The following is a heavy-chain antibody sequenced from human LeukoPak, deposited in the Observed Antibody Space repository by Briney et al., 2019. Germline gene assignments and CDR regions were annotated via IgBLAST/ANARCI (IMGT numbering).Heavy chain of an antibody. D-gene: IGHD3-9*01. CDR2: IYSSGST. V-gene: IGHV3-53*01. CDR1: GLTVSTNY. J-gene: IGHJ4*02. CDR3: ARGGIDTGYAFDS. Sequence: GESLKISRAVSGLTVSTNYMSWVRQAPGKGLEWLSLIYSSGSTYYADSVKGRFTISRDNAKNSLFLQMNSLRAEDTAVYYCARGGIDTGYAFDSWGQGTLVTVSS.